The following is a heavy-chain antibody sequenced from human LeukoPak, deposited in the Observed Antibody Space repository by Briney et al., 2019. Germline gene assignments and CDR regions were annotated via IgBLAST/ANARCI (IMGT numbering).Heavy chain of an antibody. D-gene: IGHD3-10*01. CDR3: AKDWDGSGSYYYFDY. CDR1: GFTVSSNY. J-gene: IGHJ4*02. CDR2: IYSGGST. Sequence: GGSLRLSCAASGFTVSSNYMSWVRQAPGKGLEWVSVIYSGGSTYYADSVKGRFTISRDNSKNSLYLQMNSLRAEDTALYYCAKDWDGSGSYYYFDYWGQGTLVTVSS. V-gene: IGHV3-53*05.